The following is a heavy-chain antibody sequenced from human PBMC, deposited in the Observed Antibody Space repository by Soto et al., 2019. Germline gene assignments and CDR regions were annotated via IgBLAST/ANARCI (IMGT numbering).Heavy chain of an antibody. Sequence: PSETLSLTCTVSGGSISSSSYYWGLILQPPGKGLEWIGSVFYTGVTSYNPSLESRASVSVDTSKNQFSLKVSGVSAADTAVYYCATSQIGYNWNYFDHWGQGAPVTVSS. CDR2: VFYTGVT. J-gene: IGHJ4*02. D-gene: IGHD1-20*01. CDR1: GGSISSSSYY. CDR3: ATSQIGYNWNYFDH. V-gene: IGHV4-39*01.